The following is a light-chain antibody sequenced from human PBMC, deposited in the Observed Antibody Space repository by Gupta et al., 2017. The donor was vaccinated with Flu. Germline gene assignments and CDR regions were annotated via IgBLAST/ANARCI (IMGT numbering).Light chain of an antibody. V-gene: IGKV3-20*01. CDR1: QSVNSIY. CDR3: QHDGSALSPT. CDR2: AKA. J-gene: IGKJ2*01. Sequence: EIVLTQSPGTLSLSPGERATLSCRTSQSVNSIYLAWYQQKPCQPPRLLIYAKANRATGTADRFRGSGRGTDFTLTSSRRELEDFAVYYCQHDGSALSPTFGQGTKLEVK.